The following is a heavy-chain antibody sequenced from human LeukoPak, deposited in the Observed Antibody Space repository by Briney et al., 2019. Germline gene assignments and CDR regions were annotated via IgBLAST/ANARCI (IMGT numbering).Heavy chain of an antibody. V-gene: IGHV3-30*04. CDR2: ISYDGSNK. J-gene: IGHJ6*03. CDR1: GFTFSSYA. D-gene: IGHD6-13*01. CDR3: ARRFSSSWYIYYYYYYMDV. Sequence: GGSLRLSCAASGFTFSSYAMHWVRQAPGKGLEWVAVISYDGSNKYYADSVKGRFTISRDNSKNTLYLQMNSLRAEDTVVYYCARRFSSSWYIYYYYYYMDVWGKGTTVTVSS.